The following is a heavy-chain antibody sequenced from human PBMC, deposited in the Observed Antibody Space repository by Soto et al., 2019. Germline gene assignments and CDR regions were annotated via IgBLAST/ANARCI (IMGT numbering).Heavy chain of an antibody. V-gene: IGHV3-23*01. D-gene: IGHD3-10*01. Sequence: EGQLLESGGGLVQPGGSLRLSCAASGFTFSNYAMSWVRQAPGKGLEWVSAISGSGGSTYYADSVKGRYTISRDNSNNALYLQLNTLRAEDTAVYYCAKDLRVHYYDSGSSSYWGQGTLVTVSS. J-gene: IGHJ4*02. CDR1: GFTFSNYA. CDR3: AKDLRVHYYDSGSSSY. CDR2: ISGSGGST.